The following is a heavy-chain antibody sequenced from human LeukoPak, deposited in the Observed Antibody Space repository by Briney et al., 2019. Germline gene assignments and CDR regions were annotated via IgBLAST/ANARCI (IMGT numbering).Heavy chain of an antibody. CDR3: AAHKGYLLDS. J-gene: IGHJ4*02. D-gene: IGHD2-15*01. CDR2: THHTGAT. Sequence: TKTLALTGDVPGGAIGSNNYWRWVRQPPGEGLEWIGETHHTGATKYNPSLNSRVTLSVDKSKNQLSLKLISVTAADTAVYYCAAHKGYLLDSWGQGTLVTVSS. CDR1: GGAIGSNNY. V-gene: IGHV4-4*02.